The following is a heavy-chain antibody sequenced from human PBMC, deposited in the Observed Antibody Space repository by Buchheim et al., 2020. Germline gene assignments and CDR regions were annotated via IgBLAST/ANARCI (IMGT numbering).Heavy chain of an antibody. CDR3: AKHHFWSGNGGAYYYYGLDV. Sequence: EVQLVQSGAEVKKPGESLRISCKGSGYSFTSYWISWVRQMSGKGLEWMGRIDPSDSYTNYSPSFQGHVTISADKSSSTAYLQWSSLKASDTAMYYCAKHHFWSGNGGAYYYYGLDVWGQGTT. CDR2: IDPSDSYT. D-gene: IGHD3-3*02. CDR1: GYSFTSYW. J-gene: IGHJ6*02. V-gene: IGHV5-10-1*03.